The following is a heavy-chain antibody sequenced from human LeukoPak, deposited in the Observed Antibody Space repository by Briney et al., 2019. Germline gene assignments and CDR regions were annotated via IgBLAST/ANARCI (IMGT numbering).Heavy chain of an antibody. J-gene: IGHJ6*03. CDR1: GYSISSGYY. CDR3: ARRYSSSWPYYYYYYMDV. CDR2: IYHSGST. D-gene: IGHD6-13*01. Sequence: SETLSLTCTVSGYSISSGYYWGWIRQPPGKGLEWIGSIYHSGSTYYNPSLKSRVTISVDTSKNQFSLKLSSVTAADTAVYYCARRYSSSWPYYYYYYMDVWGKGATVTVSS. V-gene: IGHV4-38-2*02.